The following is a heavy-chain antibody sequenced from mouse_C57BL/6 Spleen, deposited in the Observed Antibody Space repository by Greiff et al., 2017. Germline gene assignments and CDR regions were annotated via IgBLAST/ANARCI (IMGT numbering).Heavy chain of an antibody. J-gene: IGHJ4*01. CDR3: TRYGGQDPMDY. Sequence: EVQVVEPGAGFVKPGGSLKLSCAASGFTFSSYAMTWVRQTPEKRLEWVAYISSGGDYIYYADNVKGRFTISRDNARTTLYLQMSSLKSEDTAMYYCTRYGGQDPMDYWGQGTSVTVSS. V-gene: IGHV5-9-1*02. CDR2: ISSGGDYI. D-gene: IGHD1-1*02. CDR1: GFTFSSYA.